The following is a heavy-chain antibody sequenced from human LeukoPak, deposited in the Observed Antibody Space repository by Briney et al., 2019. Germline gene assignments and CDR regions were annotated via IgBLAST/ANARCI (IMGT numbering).Heavy chain of an antibody. CDR2: INQDGSEK. CDR1: GFTFSSYA. Sequence: GGSLRLSCTASGFTFSSYAMSWVRQAPGKGLEWVANINQDGSEKYYVDSVKGRFTISRDNAETSLYLQMNSLRADDTAVYYCARDRALYDSRRGYYYTEDDYWGQGTLVTVSS. J-gene: IGHJ4*02. D-gene: IGHD3-3*01. CDR3: ARDRALYDSRRGYYYTEDDY. V-gene: IGHV3-7*01.